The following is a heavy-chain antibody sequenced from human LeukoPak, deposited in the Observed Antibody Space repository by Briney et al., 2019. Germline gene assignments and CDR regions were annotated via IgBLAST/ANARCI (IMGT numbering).Heavy chain of an antibody. CDR3: ARLEGGPAGAFDI. D-gene: IGHD6-19*01. J-gene: IGHJ3*02. V-gene: IGHV4-59*08. CDR1: GGSISSYY. CDR2: IYYSGST. Sequence: PSETLSLTCTVSGGSISSYYWSWIRQPPGKGLEWIGYIYYSGSTNYNPSLKSRVTISVDTSKNQFSLKLSSVTAADTAVYYCARLEGGPAGAFDIWGQGTMVTVSS.